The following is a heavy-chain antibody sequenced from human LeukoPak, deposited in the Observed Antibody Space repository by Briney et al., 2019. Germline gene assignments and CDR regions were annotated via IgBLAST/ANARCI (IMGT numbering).Heavy chain of an antibody. Sequence: GASVKVSCKASGGTFSSYAISWVRQAPGQGLEWMGGIIPIFGTANYAQKFQGRVTITADESTSTAYMELSSLRSEDTAVYYCARPSAPKYSNYLCYFDYWGQGTLVTVSS. CDR1: GGTFSSYA. CDR2: IIPIFGTA. J-gene: IGHJ4*02. V-gene: IGHV1-69*13. CDR3: ARPSAPKYSNYLCYFDY. D-gene: IGHD4-11*01.